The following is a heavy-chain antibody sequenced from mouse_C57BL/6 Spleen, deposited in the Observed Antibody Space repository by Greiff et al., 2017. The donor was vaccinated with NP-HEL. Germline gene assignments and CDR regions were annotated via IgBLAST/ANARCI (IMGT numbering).Heavy chain of an antibody. D-gene: IGHD3-3*01. V-gene: IGHV1-61*01. CDR3: ARRGLYAMDY. CDR2: IYPSDSEP. Sequence: QVQLQQPGAELVRPGSSVKLSCKASGYTFTSYWMAWVKQRPGQGLEWIGNIYPSDSEPHYNQKFKDKATLTVDKSSSTAYMQLSSLTSEDSAGYYCARRGLYAMDYWGQGTSVTVSS. J-gene: IGHJ4*01. CDR1: GYTFTSYW.